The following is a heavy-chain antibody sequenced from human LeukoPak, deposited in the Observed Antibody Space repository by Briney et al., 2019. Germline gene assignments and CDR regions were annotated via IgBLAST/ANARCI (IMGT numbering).Heavy chain of an antibody. CDR3: ARHSSSSDAFDI. J-gene: IGHJ3*02. CDR2: ISSSSSYI. V-gene: IGHV3-21*01. Sequence: GGSLRLSCAASGFTFSAYNMNWVRRTPGKGLEWVSSISSSSSYIYYADSVKGRFTISRDNAKNSLYLQMNSLRAEDTAVYYCARHSSSSDAFDIWGQGTMVTVSS. CDR1: GFTFSAYN. D-gene: IGHD6-6*01.